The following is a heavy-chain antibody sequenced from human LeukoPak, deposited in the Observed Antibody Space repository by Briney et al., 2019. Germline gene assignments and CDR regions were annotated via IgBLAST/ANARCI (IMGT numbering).Heavy chain of an antibody. CDR2: IWYDGSNK. CDR1: GFTFSSYG. CDR3: ARDSTMVRGGAKYYFDY. V-gene: IGHV3-33*01. J-gene: IGHJ4*02. D-gene: IGHD3-10*01. Sequence: GRSLRLSCAASGFTFSSYGMHWVRQAPGKGLEWVAGIWYDGSNKYYADSVKGRFTISRDNSKNALYLQMNSLRAEDTAVYYCARDSTMVRGGAKYYFDYWGQGTLVTVSS.